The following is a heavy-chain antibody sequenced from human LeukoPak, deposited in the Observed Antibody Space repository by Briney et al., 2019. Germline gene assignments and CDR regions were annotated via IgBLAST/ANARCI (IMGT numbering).Heavy chain of an antibody. Sequence: GASVKVSCKASGGTFSSYAISWVRQAPGQGLEWMGWINPNSGGTNYAQKFQGRVTMTEDTSTDTAYMELSSLRSEDTAVYYCATGNDFGTWENAFDIWGQGTMVTVSS. CDR2: INPNSGGT. D-gene: IGHD1-1*01. V-gene: IGHV1-2*02. CDR1: GGTFSSYA. J-gene: IGHJ3*02. CDR3: ATGNDFGTWENAFDI.